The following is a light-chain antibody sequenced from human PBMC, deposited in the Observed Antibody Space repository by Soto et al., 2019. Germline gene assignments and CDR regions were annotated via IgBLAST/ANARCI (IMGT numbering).Light chain of an antibody. V-gene: IGKV1-39*01. CDR2: TAS. CDR3: QQSYSTPRT. CDR1: QSISSY. Sequence: DIQMTQSPSSLSASVGDRVTITCRASQSISSYLNWYQQKPGKAPKLLIYTASSVQSGVPSRFSGSGSGTDFTLTISSLQHEDFATYYCQQSYSTPRTFGQGTKLEIK. J-gene: IGKJ2*01.